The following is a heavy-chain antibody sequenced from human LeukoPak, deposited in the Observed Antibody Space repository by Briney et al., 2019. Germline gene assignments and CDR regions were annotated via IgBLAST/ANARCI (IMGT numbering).Heavy chain of an antibody. D-gene: IGHD2-2*01. CDR2: IIPIFGTA. V-gene: IGHV1-69*05. CDR3: ARSLYCSSTSCYGGSGSYLDY. Sequence: SVKVSCKASGGTFSSYAISWVRQAPGQGLEWMGGIIPIFGTANYVQKFQGRVTIATDESTSTAYMELSSLRSEDTAVYFCARSLYCSSTSCYGGSGSYLDYWGQGTLVTVSS. CDR1: GGTFSSYA. J-gene: IGHJ4*02.